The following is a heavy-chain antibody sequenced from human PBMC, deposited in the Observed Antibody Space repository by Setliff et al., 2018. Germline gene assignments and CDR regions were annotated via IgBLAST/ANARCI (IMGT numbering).Heavy chain of an antibody. CDR3: ARVTIAVAGYFDF. CDR2: ISYDGSNK. CDR1: GFTFSSYA. Sequence: PGGSLRLSCAASGFTFSSYAMHWVRQAPGKGLEWVAVISYDGSNKYYADSVKGRFTISRDNAKNSLYLQMNSLRAEDTAVYYCARVTIAVAGYFDFWGQGTQVTVSS. J-gene: IGHJ4*02. D-gene: IGHD6-19*01. V-gene: IGHV3-30-3*01.